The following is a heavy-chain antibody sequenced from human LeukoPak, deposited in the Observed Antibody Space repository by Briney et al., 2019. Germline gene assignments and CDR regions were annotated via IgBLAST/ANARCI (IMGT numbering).Heavy chain of an antibody. J-gene: IGHJ5*02. CDR2: IKPSGTWT. V-gene: IGHV1-46*01. CDR1: GHTFSRSY. CDR3: VKDNSVGDIAGWFDP. Sequence: AASVNVSWKASGHTFSRSYMHWVRQAPGQGLEWRGVIKPSGTWTSYAQKFRGRITMTRDMTTSTDYMELRSLGFEDTAVYYCVKDNSVGDIAGWFDPWGQGTLVTVSS. D-gene: IGHD1-26*01.